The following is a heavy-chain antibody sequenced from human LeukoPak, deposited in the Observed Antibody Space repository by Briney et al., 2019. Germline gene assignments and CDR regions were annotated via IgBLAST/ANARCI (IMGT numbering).Heavy chain of an antibody. V-gene: IGHV3-53*01. CDR2: IYSGGST. CDR3: ARTGKGGSYSDY. CDR1: GFTFSSYA. D-gene: IGHD1-26*01. J-gene: IGHJ4*02. Sequence: GGSLRLSCAASGFTFSSYAMHWVRQAPGKGLEWVSVIYSGGSTYYADSVKGRFTISRDNSKNTLFLQMNSLRAEDTAVYYCARTGKGGSYSDYWGQGTLVTVSS.